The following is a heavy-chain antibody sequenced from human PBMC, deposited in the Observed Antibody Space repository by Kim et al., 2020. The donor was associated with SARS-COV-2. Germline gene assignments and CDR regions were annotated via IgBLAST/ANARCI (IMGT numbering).Heavy chain of an antibody. D-gene: IGHD3-3*01. CDR2: ISHGGAST. Sequence: GGSLRLSCVVSGLPFGGYVMSWVRQAAQQGLEWVSVISHGGASTYYAESVKGRFIISRDDSKNTVYLQMNNLRAEDTALYYCAKTWFDDSRDFWGQGTLVTVSS. CDR3: AKTWFDDSRDF. V-gene: IGHV3-23*01. CDR1: GLPFGGYV. J-gene: IGHJ4*02.